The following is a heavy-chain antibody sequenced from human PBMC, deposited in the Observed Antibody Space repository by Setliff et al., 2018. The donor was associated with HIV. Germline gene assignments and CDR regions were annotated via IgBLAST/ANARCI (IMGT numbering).Heavy chain of an antibody. CDR2: INPNSGST. CDR3: ARGGRFSAPGRDIWYCYYYMDV. J-gene: IGHJ6*03. Sequence: ASVKVSCKASGYTFTIYYMHWVRQAPGQGLEWIGIINPNSGSTSYAQNFQGRVTMTRDTSTSTVYMELSGLRSEDTAVYYCARGGRFSAPGRDIWYCYYYMDVWGNGTTVTVSS. CDR1: GYTFTIYY. V-gene: IGHV1-46*01. D-gene: IGHD3-9*01.